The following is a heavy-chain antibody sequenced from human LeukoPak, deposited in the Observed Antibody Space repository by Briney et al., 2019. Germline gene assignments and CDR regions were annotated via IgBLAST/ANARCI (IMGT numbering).Heavy chain of an antibody. V-gene: IGHV1-69*06. CDR1: GGTFSSYA. Sequence: GASVKVSCKASGGTFSSYAISWVRQAPGQGLEWMGGIIPIFGTANYAQKFQGRVTITADKSTSTAYMELSSLRSEDTAVYYCARESQWFGKLDRLYGMDVWGQGTTVTVSS. CDR3: ARESQWFGKLDRLYGMDV. J-gene: IGHJ6*02. CDR2: IIPIFGTA. D-gene: IGHD3-10*01.